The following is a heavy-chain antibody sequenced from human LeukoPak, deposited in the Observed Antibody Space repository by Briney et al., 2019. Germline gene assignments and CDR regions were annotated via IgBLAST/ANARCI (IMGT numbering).Heavy chain of an antibody. CDR3: ARVVVTAEYFDL. Sequence: WASLSLAWSVASGSVVSVSDCWGRIRQPAGRGLGWIGTIYYSGNTYYNPSLKSRVTISVDTSKNQFSVKFNSVTAADTAVYYCARVVVTAEYFDLWGRGTLVTVSS. CDR1: SGSVVSVSDC. CDR2: IYYSGNT. V-gene: IGHV4-39*07. J-gene: IGHJ2*01. D-gene: IGHD2-21*02.